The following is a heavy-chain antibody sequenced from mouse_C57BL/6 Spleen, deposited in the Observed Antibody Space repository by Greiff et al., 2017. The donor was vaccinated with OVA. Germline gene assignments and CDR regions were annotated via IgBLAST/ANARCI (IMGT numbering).Heavy chain of an antibody. CDR1: GYTFTSYW. Sequence: QVQLQQPGTELVKPGASVKLSCKASGYTFTSYWMHWVKQRPGQGLEWIGNINPSNGGTNYNEKFKSKATLTVDKSSSTAYMQLSSLTSEDSAVYYCARDGPVRQLRQYYYAMDYWSQGTSVTVSS. CDR3: ARDGPVRQLRQYYYAMDY. D-gene: IGHD3-2*02. CDR2: INPSNGGT. J-gene: IGHJ4*01. V-gene: IGHV1-53*01.